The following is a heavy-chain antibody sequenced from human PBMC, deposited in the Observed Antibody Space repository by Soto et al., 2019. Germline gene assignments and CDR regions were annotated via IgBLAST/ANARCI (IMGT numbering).Heavy chain of an antibody. D-gene: IGHD5-18*01. V-gene: IGHV1-3*01. CDR2: INAGNGNT. CDR3: ARDPGYSYGYN. Sequence: GESLKISCKGSGYSFSNHWIGWVRQAPGQRLEWMGWINAGNGNTKYSQKFQGRVTITRDTSASTAYMELSSLRSEDTAVYYCARDPGYSYGYNWGQGTLVTVSS. CDR1: GYSFSNHW. J-gene: IGHJ4*02.